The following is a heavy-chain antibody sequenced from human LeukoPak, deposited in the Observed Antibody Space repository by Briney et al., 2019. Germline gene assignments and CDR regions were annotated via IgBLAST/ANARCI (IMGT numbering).Heavy chain of an antibody. CDR1: GFTFSSYA. V-gene: IGHV3-23*01. CDR3: AKGSFMVRFYGMDV. CDR2: ISGSGGST. D-gene: IGHD3-10*01. Sequence: GGSLRLSCAASGFTFSSYAMSWVRQALGKGLEWVSAISGSGGSTYYADSVKGRFTISRDNSKNTLYLQMNSLRAEDTAVYYCAKGSFMVRFYGMDVWGQGTTVTVSS. J-gene: IGHJ6*02.